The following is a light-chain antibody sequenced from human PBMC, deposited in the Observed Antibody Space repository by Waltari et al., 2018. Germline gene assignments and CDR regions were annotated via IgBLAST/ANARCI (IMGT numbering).Light chain of an antibody. Sequence: QSALTQPPSASGSPGQPVTISCTGTSSDVGAYTYVSWYQHHPGKAPKLIIYEVTQRPSGVPDRFSGSKSGNTASLTVSVLQAEDEADYCNSYAGSNTVIFGGGTKLTVL. CDR1: SSDVGAYTY. CDR3: NSYAGSNTVI. V-gene: IGLV2-8*01. J-gene: IGLJ2*01. CDR2: EVT.